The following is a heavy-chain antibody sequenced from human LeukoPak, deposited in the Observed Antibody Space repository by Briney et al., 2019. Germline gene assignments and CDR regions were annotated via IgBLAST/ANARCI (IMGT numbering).Heavy chain of an antibody. CDR2: ISYDGSNK. Sequence: GGSLRLSCAASGFTFSSYAMHWVRQAPGKGLEWVAVISYDGSNKYYADSVKGRFTISRDNSKNTLYLQMNSLRAEDTAVYYCARGIGPSGEMATLGYWGQGTLVTVSS. J-gene: IGHJ4*02. CDR1: GFTFSSYA. D-gene: IGHD5-24*01. V-gene: IGHV3-30-3*01. CDR3: ARGIGPSGEMATLGY.